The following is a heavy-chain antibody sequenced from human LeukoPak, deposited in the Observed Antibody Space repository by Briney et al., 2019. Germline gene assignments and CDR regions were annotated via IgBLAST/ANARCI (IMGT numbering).Heavy chain of an antibody. V-gene: IGHV3-30*02. CDR3: TKDEGGPTVSDY. J-gene: IGHJ4*02. CDR2: IPYDGNSE. D-gene: IGHD4-11*01. CDR1: GFIFSNYA. Sequence: GGSLRLSCAASGFIFSNYAMHWVRQAPGKGLEWVAFIPYDGNSEYYADSVKGRFTISRDNSKNTLYLQMNSLRTEDTALYYCTKDEGGPTVSDYWGQGTLVTVSS.